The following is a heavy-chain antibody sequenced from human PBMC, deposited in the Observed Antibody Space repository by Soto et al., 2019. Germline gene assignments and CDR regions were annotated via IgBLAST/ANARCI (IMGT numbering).Heavy chain of an antibody. D-gene: IGHD7-27*01. CDR3: ARTNDYNWGINWVDY. CDR1: VFTFSTYG. J-gene: IGHJ4*02. CDR2: ISYNGGST. Sequence: EVQLLESGGGLERPGGSLRLSCAASVFTFSTYGMTWVRQAPGKGLEWVSGISYNGGSTYYADSVKGRFTISRDNSKNTLYLQMNNLRAEDTAVYYCARTNDYNWGINWVDYWGQGTLVTVSS. V-gene: IGHV3-23*01.